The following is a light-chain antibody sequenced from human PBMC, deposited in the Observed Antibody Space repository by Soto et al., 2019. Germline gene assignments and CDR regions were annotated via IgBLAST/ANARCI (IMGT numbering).Light chain of an antibody. J-gene: IGKJ1*01. Sequence: EILLAQSPCTLSLSPGERATLSCGASQSVTNSFLAWYQQKPGQAPRLLIYRASRRATGIPERFTGSGSGTDFTLTISRLEPEDFEVYYCQQYVSSPWAFGQGTKVDIK. CDR1: QSVTNSF. CDR3: QQYVSSPWA. CDR2: RAS. V-gene: IGKV3-20*01.